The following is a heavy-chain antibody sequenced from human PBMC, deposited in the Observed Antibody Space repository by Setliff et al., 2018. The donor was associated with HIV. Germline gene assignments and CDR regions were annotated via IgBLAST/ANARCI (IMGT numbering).Heavy chain of an antibody. CDR2: MSGINDNT. Sequence: PGGSLRLSCTASGFTFSSYGMNWVRQAPGKGLEWLSLMSGINDNTHYADSVKGRFTISRDNSKNTLYLQMNSLRAEDTAVYYCARKLRPGHGMDVWGQGTTVTVSS. CDR1: GFTFSSYG. J-gene: IGHJ6*02. V-gene: IGHV3-23*01. D-gene: IGHD3-10*01. CDR3: ARKLRPGHGMDV.